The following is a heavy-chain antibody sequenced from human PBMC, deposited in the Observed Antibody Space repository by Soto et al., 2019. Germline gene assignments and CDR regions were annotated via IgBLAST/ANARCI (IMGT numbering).Heavy chain of an antibody. V-gene: IGHV3-30*18. J-gene: IGHJ6*02. CDR1: GFPFSSYG. CDR3: AKVAQGDPLISDYGMDV. D-gene: IGHD2-21*02. CDR2: ISHDGSDR. Sequence: GGSLRLSSAASGFPFSSYGMHWVRQAPGKGLEWVALISHDGSDRYYTESVKGRFTVSRDNSRNKVDLQVNSLRAEDTAVYYCAKVAQGDPLISDYGMDVWGQGTTVTVSS.